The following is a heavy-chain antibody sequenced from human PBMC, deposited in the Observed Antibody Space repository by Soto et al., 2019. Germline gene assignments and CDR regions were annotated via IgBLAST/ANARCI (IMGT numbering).Heavy chain of an antibody. CDR1: GFTFSNAW. V-gene: IGHV3-15*01. J-gene: IGHJ6*02. CDR3: TTRITMVRGVIPRYYYYYGMDV. Sequence: PGVSLRLSCAASGFTFSNAWMSWVRQAPGKGLEWVGRIKSKTDGGTTDYAAPVKGRFTISRDDSKNTLYLQMNSLKTEDTAVYYCTTRITMVRGVIPRYYYYYGMDVWGQGTTVIVSS. D-gene: IGHD3-10*01. CDR2: IKSKTDGGTT.